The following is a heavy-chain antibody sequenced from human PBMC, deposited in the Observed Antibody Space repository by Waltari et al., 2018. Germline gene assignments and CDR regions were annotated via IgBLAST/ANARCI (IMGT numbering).Heavy chain of an antibody. CDR1: SDPMGERDF. V-gene: IGHV4-4*02. J-gene: IGHJ4*02. D-gene: IGHD2-15*01. Sequence: QLQLQQSGPGLVKPSESLSLTCAVSSDPMGERDFWSWVRQSPGQGLEWIGQVHRSGRTNYNPSLASRVTISVDTSKNQFSLKVPSPTAADTAIYYCARDRGRGLYLDSWGPGTLVTVSP. CDR2: VHRSGRT. CDR3: ARDRGRGLYLDS.